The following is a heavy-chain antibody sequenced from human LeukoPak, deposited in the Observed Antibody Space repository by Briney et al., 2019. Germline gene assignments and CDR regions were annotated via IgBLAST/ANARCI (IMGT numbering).Heavy chain of an antibody. CDR2: INHSGST. CDR3: ARGFEAARGFDP. CDR1: GGSFSGYY. V-gene: IGHV4-34*01. J-gene: IGHJ5*02. D-gene: IGHD6-6*01. Sequence: KTSETLSLTCAVYGGSFSGYYWSWIRQPPGKGLEWIGEINHSGSTNYNPSLKSRVTISVDTSKNQFSLKLSSVTAADTAVYYCARGFEAARGFDPWGQGTLVTVSS.